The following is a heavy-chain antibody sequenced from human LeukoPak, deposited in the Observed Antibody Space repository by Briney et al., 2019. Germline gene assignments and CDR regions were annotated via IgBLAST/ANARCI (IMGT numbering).Heavy chain of an antibody. CDR2: IKSKTDGGST. J-gene: IGHJ4*02. CDR1: DFTLSIAW. Sequence: PGGSLRLSCAASDFTLSIAWMNWVRQAPGKGLEWVGRIKSKTDGGSTDYAAPVKGRFTISRDDSKDTLYLQMNSLKIEDTAVYYCTTGRSEDYFDCWGQGTLVTVSS. V-gene: IGHV3-15*07. CDR3: TTGRSEDYFDC.